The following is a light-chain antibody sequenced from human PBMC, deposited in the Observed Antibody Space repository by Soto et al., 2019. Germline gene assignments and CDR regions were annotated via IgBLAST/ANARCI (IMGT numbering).Light chain of an antibody. CDR2: GAS. CDR3: QQYGGSLMT. Sequence: EVVMTQSPGTLSLSPGERAILSCRASQSVTSDYLAWYQQKPGQSPRLLMSGASRRATGVPDRFSGSGSGTDFTLTISRLEPEDFAVYYCQQYGGSLMTFGQGTRLEIK. J-gene: IGKJ5*01. V-gene: IGKV3-20*01. CDR1: QSVTSDY.